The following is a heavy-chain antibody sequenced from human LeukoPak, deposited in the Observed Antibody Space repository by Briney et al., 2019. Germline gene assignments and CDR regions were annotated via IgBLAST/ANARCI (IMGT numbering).Heavy chain of an antibody. CDR1: SGSVSSDNYY. J-gene: IGHJ4*02. CDR2: IYYSGST. V-gene: IGHV4-61*01. CDR3: GRDGYNHGRSLDY. Sequence: SETLSLTCTVCSGSVSSDNYYWSWIRQPPGRGLEWIGYIYYSGSTHYNPSLKSRVTISLDTSKNQFSLKLSSVTAADTAVYYCGRDGYNHGRSLDYWGQGTLVTVSS. D-gene: IGHD5-18*01.